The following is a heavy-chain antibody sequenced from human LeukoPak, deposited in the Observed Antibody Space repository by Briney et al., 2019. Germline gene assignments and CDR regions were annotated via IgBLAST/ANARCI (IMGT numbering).Heavy chain of an antibody. D-gene: IGHD3-9*01. CDR1: GYSISSDYY. J-gene: IGHJ4*02. CDR3: ARNYYDILTGYLPFDY. V-gene: IGHV4-38-2*01. Sequence: SETLSLICAVSGYSISSDYYWGWIRQPPGKGLEWIGSIYHSGSTYYNPSLKSRVTISVDTSKNQFSLKLSSVTAADTAVYYCARNYYDILTGYLPFDYWGQGTLVTVSS. CDR2: IYHSGST.